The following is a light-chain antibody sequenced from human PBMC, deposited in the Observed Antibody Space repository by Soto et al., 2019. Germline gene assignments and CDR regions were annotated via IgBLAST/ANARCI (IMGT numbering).Light chain of an antibody. Sequence: DIQMTQSPSTLSASVGDRVTITCRASQNIRSWLAWYQQKPGKAPELLIYSASGLESGVPSRFSGSGSGTEFTLTISSLQPDDFATYYCQEYNGNSGLTFGGGTKVAIK. CDR2: SAS. CDR1: QNIRSW. J-gene: IGKJ4*01. CDR3: QEYNGNSGLT. V-gene: IGKV1-5*03.